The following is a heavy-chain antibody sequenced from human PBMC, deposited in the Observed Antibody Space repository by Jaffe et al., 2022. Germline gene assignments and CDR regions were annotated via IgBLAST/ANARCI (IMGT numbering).Heavy chain of an antibody. D-gene: IGHD3-3*01. CDR3: AKEDYDFWSGYLLYYFDY. V-gene: IGHV3-23*01. J-gene: IGHJ4*02. CDR2: ISGSGGST. CDR1: GFTFSSYA. Sequence: EVQLLESGGGLVQPGGSLRLSCAASGFTFSSYAMSWVRQAPGKGLEWVSAISGSGGSTYYADSVKGRFTISRDNSKNTLYLQMNSLRAEDTAVYYCAKEDYDFWSGYLLYYFDYWGQGTLVTVSS.